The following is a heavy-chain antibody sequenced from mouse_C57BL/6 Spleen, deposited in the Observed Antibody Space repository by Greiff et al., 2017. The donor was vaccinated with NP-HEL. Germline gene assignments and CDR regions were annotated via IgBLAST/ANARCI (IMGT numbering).Heavy chain of an antibody. CDR1: GYTFTDYY. CDR3: ASTMVTTGYYYAMDY. D-gene: IGHD2-2*01. V-gene: IGHV1-26*01. Sequence: EVQLQQSGPELVKPGASVRISCKASGYTFTDYYMNWVKQSHGKSLEWIGDINPNNGGTSYNQKFKGKATLTVDKSSSTAYMELRSLTSEDSAVYYCASTMVTTGYYYAMDYWGQGTSVTVSS. J-gene: IGHJ4*01. CDR2: INPNNGGT.